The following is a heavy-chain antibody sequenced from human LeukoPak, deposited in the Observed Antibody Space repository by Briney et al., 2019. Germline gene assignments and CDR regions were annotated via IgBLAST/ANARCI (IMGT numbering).Heavy chain of an antibody. CDR1: GFTFTSSI. CDR2: ISSGRAPI. V-gene: IGHV3-48*02. Sequence: QPGGALILSCAASGFTFTSSIMNWVPQAPAKGLEMVAYISSGRAPIAYAYSVKGRFTISRDNAMNSLFLQMNSMRDGDTAVYYCTRGIDYWGQGTLVTVSS. CDR3: TRGIDY. J-gene: IGHJ4*02.